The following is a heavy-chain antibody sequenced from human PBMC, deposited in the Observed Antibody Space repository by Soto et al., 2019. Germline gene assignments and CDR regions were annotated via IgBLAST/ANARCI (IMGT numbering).Heavy chain of an antibody. CDR2: FYPDESRI. V-gene: IGHV5-51*01. D-gene: IGHD1-26*01. CDR1: GYRFSDYW. J-gene: IGHJ4*02. Sequence: GESLKISCQGSGYRFSDYWIVWVRQTPGKGLEWMGIFYPDESRIIFSPSFQGQVTFSGDLSVNTAYLQWTSLKASDTAMYYCARIGFEWELLNRPFDYWGQGTLVTVSS. CDR3: ARIGFEWELLNRPFDY.